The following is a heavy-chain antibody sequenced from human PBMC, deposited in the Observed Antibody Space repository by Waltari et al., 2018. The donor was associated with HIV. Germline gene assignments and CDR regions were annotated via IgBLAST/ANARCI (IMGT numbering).Heavy chain of an antibody. D-gene: IGHD3-10*01. CDR2: IYTSGST. V-gene: IGHV4-61*02. CDR1: GGSISSGSYY. CDR3: ARDKAYYYGSGTLFGMDV. Sequence: QVQLQESGPGLVKPSQTLSLTCTVSGGSISSGSYYWSWIRQPAGKGLEWIGRIYTSGSTTDIPSLKSRVTISVDTSKNQFSLKLSSVTAADTAVYYCARDKAYYYGSGTLFGMDVWGQGTTVTVSS. J-gene: IGHJ6*02.